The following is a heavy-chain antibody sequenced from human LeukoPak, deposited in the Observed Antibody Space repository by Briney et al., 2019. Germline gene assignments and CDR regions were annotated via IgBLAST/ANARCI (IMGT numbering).Heavy chain of an antibody. J-gene: IGHJ6*02. CDR3: AEGSWTPENGMDV. V-gene: IGHV1-69*13. CDR1: GGTFSSYA. CDR2: IIPIFGTA. D-gene: IGHD1-14*01. Sequence: GASVKISCKASGGTFSSYAISWVRQAPGQGLEWMGGIIPIFGTANYAQKFQGRVTITADESTSTAYMELSSLRSEDTAVYYCAEGSWTPENGMDVWGQGTTVTVSS.